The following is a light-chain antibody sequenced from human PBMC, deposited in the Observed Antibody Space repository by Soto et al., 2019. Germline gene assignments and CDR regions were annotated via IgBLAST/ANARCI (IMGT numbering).Light chain of an antibody. CDR1: QSVSSNY. CDR3: QQYGNSPWT. J-gene: IGKJ1*01. V-gene: IGKV3-20*01. CDR2: GAS. Sequence: EIVLTQSPGTLSLSPGERATLSCRASQSVSSNYLAWHQQKPGQAPRLLISGASSRATGIPDRFSGSGSGTDFTLTISSLEPEDFAVYYCQQYGNSPWTFGQGTKVEIK.